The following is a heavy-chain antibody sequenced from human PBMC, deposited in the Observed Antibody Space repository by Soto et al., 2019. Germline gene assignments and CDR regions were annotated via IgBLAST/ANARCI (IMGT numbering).Heavy chain of an antibody. CDR3: ARDDSLWFGSF. J-gene: IGHJ4*02. Sequence: SETLSLTCTVSGGSISSSSSYWGWIRQAPGKGLEWIGEVNYSGTTNYNPSLKRRVTISADTSKSQFSLTLKSVTAADTAVYYCARDDSLWFGSFWSQGALVTVSS. V-gene: IGHV4-39*07. D-gene: IGHD3-10*01. CDR1: GGSISSSSSY. CDR2: VNYSGTT.